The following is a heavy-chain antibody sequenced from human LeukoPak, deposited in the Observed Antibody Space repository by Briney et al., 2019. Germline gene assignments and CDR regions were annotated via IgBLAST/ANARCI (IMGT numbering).Heavy chain of an antibody. D-gene: IGHD1-26*01. J-gene: IGHJ3*02. CDR2: IRSKANNYAT. Sequence: GGSLRLSCAASGFTFSGSVMHWVRQASGKGLEWVGRIRSKANNYATAYVASVKGRFTISRDDSKNTAFLQMNSLRAEDTAVYYCARGPSGSPSGAFDIWGQGTMVTVSS. V-gene: IGHV3-73*01. CDR1: GFTFSGSV. CDR3: ARGPSGSPSGAFDI.